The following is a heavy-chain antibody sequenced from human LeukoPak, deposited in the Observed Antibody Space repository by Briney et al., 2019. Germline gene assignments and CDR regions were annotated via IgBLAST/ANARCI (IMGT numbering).Heavy chain of an antibody. V-gene: IGHV4-59*01. Sequence: SETLSLTCTVSGGSISSYYWSWIRHPPGKGLEWIGYIYYSGSTNYNPSLKSRVTISVDTSKNQFSLKLSSVTAADTAVYYCARSLGIVGRSYWFDPWGQGTLVTVSS. CDR3: ARSLGIVGRSYWFDP. CDR2: IYYSGST. CDR1: GGSISSYY. D-gene: IGHD3-10*01. J-gene: IGHJ5*02.